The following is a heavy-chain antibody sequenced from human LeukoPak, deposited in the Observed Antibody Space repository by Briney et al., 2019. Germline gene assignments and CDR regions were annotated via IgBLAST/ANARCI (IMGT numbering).Heavy chain of an antibody. CDR3: AKGYCASTTCYARFEN. Sequence: PGGSLRLSCAASGFTFSSYAMSWVRQAPGNGLEWVSSIGGSGGTTFYADSVKGRFTISRDNSKNTLFLQMSSLRAEDTAVYYCAKGYCASTTCYARFENWGQGTLVTVSS. CDR2: IGGSGGTT. D-gene: IGHD2-2*01. J-gene: IGHJ4*02. V-gene: IGHV3-23*01. CDR1: GFTFSSYA.